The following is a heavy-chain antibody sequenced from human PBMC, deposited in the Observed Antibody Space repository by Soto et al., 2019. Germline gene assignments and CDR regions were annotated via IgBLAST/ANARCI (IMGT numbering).Heavy chain of an antibody. CDR3: ASSPPPDSSGYYLGKNWFDP. CDR1: GGTFSSYA. Sequence: QVQLVQSGAEVKKPGSSVKVSCKASGGTFSSYAISWVRQAPGQGLEWMGGIIPIFGTANYAQKFQGRVKITADESTSTAYMELSSMRSEDTAVYYCASSPPPDSSGYYLGKNWFDPWGQGTLVTVSS. CDR2: IIPIFGTA. D-gene: IGHD3-22*01. V-gene: IGHV1-69*01. J-gene: IGHJ5*02.